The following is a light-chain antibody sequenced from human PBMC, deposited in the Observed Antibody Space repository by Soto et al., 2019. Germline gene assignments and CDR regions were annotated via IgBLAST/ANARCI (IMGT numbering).Light chain of an antibody. CDR1: SSDVGSFNF. Sequence: QSVLTQPASVSGSPGQWITISCTGTSSDVGSFNFVSWYQQHPGKAPKLMIYEVSKRPSGVPDRFSGSKSGNTASLTVSGLQVEDEADYYCSSFEASNNLLFGGGTKVTVL. V-gene: IGLV2-8*01. CDR3: SSFEASNNLL. J-gene: IGLJ2*01. CDR2: EVS.